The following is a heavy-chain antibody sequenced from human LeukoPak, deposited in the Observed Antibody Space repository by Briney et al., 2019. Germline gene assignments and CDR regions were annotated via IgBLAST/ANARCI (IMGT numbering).Heavy chain of an antibody. Sequence: GGSLRLSCAASGFTFSSYAMSWVRQAPGKGLEWVSAISGSGGSTYYADSVKGRFTISRDNSKNTLYLQMNSLRAEDTAVYYCAKDLEVVRFGIAVAGSVDYWGQGTLVTVSS. V-gene: IGHV3-23*01. CDR2: ISGSGGST. D-gene: IGHD6-19*01. CDR1: GFTFSSYA. J-gene: IGHJ4*02. CDR3: AKDLEVVRFGIAVAGSVDY.